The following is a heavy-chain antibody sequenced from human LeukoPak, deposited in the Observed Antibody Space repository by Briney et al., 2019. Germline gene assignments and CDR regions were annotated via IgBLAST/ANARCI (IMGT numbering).Heavy chain of an antibody. CDR1: GYTFTSYD. V-gene: IGHV1-8*01. Sequence: GASVKVSCKASGYTFTSYDINWVRQATGQGLEWMGWMNPNSGNTGYAQKFQGRVTMTRNTSISTAYMELSSLRSEDTAVYYCASRSITANWFAPWGQGTLVTVSS. D-gene: IGHD2-21*02. J-gene: IGHJ5*02. CDR2: MNPNSGNT. CDR3: ASRSITANWFAP.